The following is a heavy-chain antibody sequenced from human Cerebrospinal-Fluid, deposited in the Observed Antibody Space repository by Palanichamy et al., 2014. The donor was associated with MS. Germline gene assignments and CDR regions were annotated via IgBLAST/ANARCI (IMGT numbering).Heavy chain of an antibody. CDR1: GSTFSSYW. D-gene: IGHD3-10*01. V-gene: IGHV3-7*01. CDR2: IKEDGTEK. Sequence: EVLLVESGRGLVQPGGSLRLSCTASGSTFSSYWMTWVRQAPGKGLEWVANIKEDGTEKHYVGSVKGRFTISRDNANDSLHLQMNSLRVEDTAVYYCVREGSLASYFDYWGQGTLVTVSS. CDR3: VREGSLASYFDY. J-gene: IGHJ4*02.